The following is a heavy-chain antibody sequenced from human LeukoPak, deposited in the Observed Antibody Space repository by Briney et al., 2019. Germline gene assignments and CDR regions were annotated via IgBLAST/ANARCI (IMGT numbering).Heavy chain of an antibody. CDR3: ARGLNIVVVPAAHYYYYYGMDV. CDR1: GGTFSSYA. D-gene: IGHD2-2*01. CDR2: IIPIFGTA. V-gene: IGHV1-69*13. J-gene: IGHJ6*02. Sequence: ASVKVSCKASGGTFSSYAISWERQAPGQGLEWMGGIIPIFGTANYAQKFQGRVTITADESTSTAYMELSSLRSEDTAVYYCARGLNIVVVPAAHYYYYYGMDVWGQGTTVTVSS.